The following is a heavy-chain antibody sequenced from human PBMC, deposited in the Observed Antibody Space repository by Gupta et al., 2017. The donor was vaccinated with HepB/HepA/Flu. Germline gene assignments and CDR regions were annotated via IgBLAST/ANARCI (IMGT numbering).Heavy chain of an antibody. J-gene: IGHJ4*02. CDR3: AKEEVSSWYAVDY. Sequence: EVQLVESGGGLVQPGGSLRLSCAASGFTFSNYWMSWVRQAPGKGLEWVANIKQDGSEKYYVDSVKGRFTISRDNAKNSLYLQMNSLRAEDTAVYYCAKEEVSSWYAVDYWGQGTLVTVSS. V-gene: IGHV3-7*01. CDR1: GFTFSNYW. D-gene: IGHD6-13*01. CDR2: IKQDGSEK.